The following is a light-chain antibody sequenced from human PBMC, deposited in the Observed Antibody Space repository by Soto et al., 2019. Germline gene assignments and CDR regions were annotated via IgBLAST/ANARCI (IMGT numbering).Light chain of an antibody. CDR3: QQGYNFPRA. CDR2: PAS. CDR1: QPISSW. Sequence: DIQMTQSPSSISASVGDRVTITCRASQPISSWLAWYQQVPGQAPYLLIYPASTLQSGVPSRFSDSGSGTDFTLTINSLQPEDFATYYCQQGYNFPRAFGQGTRVEI. V-gene: IGKV1-12*01. J-gene: IGKJ1*01.